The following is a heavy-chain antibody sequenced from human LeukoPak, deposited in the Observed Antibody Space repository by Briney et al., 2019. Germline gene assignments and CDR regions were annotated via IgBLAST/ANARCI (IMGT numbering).Heavy chain of an antibody. CDR3: ARPTFSGYYSGPFDI. CDR1: GGSISRSTYY. D-gene: IGHD3-22*01. J-gene: IGHJ3*02. CDR2: IYYSGST. V-gene: IGHV4-39*01. Sequence: SETLSLTCTVSGGSISRSTYYCGWVRQPPGKGLEWIGSIYYSGSTYYNPSLKSRVTISVDTSKNQFSLKLSSVTAADTAVYFCARPTFSGYYSGPFDIWGQGTIVTVSS.